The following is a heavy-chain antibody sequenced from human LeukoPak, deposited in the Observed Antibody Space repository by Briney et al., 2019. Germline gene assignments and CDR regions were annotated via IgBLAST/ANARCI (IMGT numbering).Heavy chain of an antibody. CDR3: ARDRPSPSYYYDSSGHGPFDY. Sequence: GASVKVSCKASGGTFSSYAISWVRQAPGQGLEWMGGIIPIFGTANYAQKFQGRVTITADESTSTAYMELSSLRSEDTAVYYCARDRPSPSYYYDSSGHGPFDYWGQGTLVTVSS. CDR2: IIPIFGTA. J-gene: IGHJ4*02. V-gene: IGHV1-69*13. D-gene: IGHD3-22*01. CDR1: GGTFSSYA.